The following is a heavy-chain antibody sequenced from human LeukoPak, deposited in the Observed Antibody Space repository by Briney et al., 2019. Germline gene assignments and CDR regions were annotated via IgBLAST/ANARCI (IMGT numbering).Heavy chain of an antibody. J-gene: IGHJ4*02. CDR1: GFIFSNYA. Sequence: GGSLRLSCAASGFIFSNYAMNWVRQAPGKGLEWVSGIVGSGRDTYQADSVKGRFTISRDNSKNTLYLQMNRLRVEDTAIYYCAKMDHPSSHFDLFDYWGQGILVTVSS. CDR3: AKMDHPSSHFDLFDY. CDR2: IVGSGRDT. D-gene: IGHD6-6*01. V-gene: IGHV3-23*05.